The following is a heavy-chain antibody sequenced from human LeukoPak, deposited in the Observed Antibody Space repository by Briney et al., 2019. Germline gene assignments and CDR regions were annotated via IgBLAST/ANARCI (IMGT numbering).Heavy chain of an antibody. V-gene: IGHV1-69*05. CDR2: IIPIFGTA. J-gene: IGHJ3*02. CDR3: ARWVLEADILTGYPSGRAFDI. D-gene: IGHD3-9*01. CDR1: GGTFSSYA. Sequence: ASVKVSCKASGGTFSSYAISWVRQAPGQGLEWMGGIIPIFGTANYAQKFQGRVTITTNESTSTAYMELSSLRSEDTAVYYCARWVLEADILTGYPSGRAFDIWGQGTMVTVSS.